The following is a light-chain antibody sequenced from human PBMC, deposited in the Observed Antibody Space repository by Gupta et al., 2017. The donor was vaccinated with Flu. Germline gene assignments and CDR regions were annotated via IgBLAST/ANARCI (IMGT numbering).Light chain of an antibody. CDR3: QQYGDYGRT. CDR1: QLISLW. V-gene: IGKV1-5*03. Sequence: DVQMTQSPSTVSASVGDRVTITCLASQLISLWLAWYQQKPGKAPKLLIYKAPNLESGVPSRFSGAGSETEFTLTISSLQPDDGATVYCQQYGDYGRTFGQGTKVEIK. J-gene: IGKJ1*01. CDR2: KAP.